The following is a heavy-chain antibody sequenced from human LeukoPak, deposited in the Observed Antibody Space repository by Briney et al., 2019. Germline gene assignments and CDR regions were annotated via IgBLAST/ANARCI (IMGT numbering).Heavy chain of an antibody. CDR3: GKDQVVVGPPNWFDP. D-gene: IGHD2-2*01. Sequence: PGGSLRLSCAASGFSFSSSDMNWVRQAPGKGLEWVSYISSSSSTMYYADSVKGRFTISRDNAKNSLYLQMNSLRAEDTAVYYCGKDQVVVGPPNWFDPWGQGTLVTVFS. V-gene: IGHV3-48*03. J-gene: IGHJ5*02. CDR1: GFSFSSSD. CDR2: ISSSSSTM.